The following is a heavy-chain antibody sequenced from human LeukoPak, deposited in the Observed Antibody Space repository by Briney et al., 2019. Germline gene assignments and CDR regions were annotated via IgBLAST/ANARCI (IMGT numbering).Heavy chain of an antibody. CDR3: TKGGPRGSGSWTAFEI. V-gene: IGHV3-23*01. D-gene: IGHD3-10*01. CDR1: GFTFSTYA. CDR2: ISGSGGFT. J-gene: IGHJ3*02. Sequence: GGSLRLSCAASGFTFSTYAMRWVRQAPGKGLEWVSGISGSGGFTYYADSVKGRFIISRDDSKNTLYLHMNGLKAEDTAVYYCTKGGPRGSGSWTAFEIWGQGTMVTVSS.